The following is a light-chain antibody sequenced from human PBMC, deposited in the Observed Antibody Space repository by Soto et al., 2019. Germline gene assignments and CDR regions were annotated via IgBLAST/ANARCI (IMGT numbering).Light chain of an antibody. J-gene: IGLJ1*01. CDR3: TSYAGSNIYL. Sequence: HSALTQPASVSGSPGQSVTIFCTGTSSDVGGYNYVSWYQQHPGKAPKLIIYEVSKRPSGVPDRFSGSKSGYTASLTVSGLQAEDEAEYYCTSYAGSNIYLFGTGTKVTVL. CDR2: EVS. V-gene: IGLV2-8*01. CDR1: SSDVGGYNY.